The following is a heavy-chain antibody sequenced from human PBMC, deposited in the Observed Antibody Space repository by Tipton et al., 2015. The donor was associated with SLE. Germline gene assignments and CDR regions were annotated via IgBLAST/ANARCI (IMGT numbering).Heavy chain of an antibody. D-gene: IGHD4-17*01. Sequence: TLSLTCTVSGGSISFDYWSWIRQSAGGGLEWIGRIYSSGDRDYNPSLRSRVTMSIDASQNRASLRLKSVSAADTAVYYCARGSDGEYVRYFDVWGPGTLVTVSS. J-gene: IGHJ2*01. CDR1: GGSISFDY. CDR3: ARGSDGEYVRYFDV. CDR2: IYSSGDR. V-gene: IGHV4-4*07.